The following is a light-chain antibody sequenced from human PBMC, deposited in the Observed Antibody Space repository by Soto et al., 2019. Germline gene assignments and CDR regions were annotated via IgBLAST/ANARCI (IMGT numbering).Light chain of an antibody. CDR3: QQYGSSPPYT. CDR2: AAS. CDR1: QSVSSSY. J-gene: IGKJ2*01. Sequence: EIVLTQSSGTLSLSPGERATLSCRASQSVSSSYLAWYQQKPGQAPRLLIYAASSRATGIQDRFSGSGSGTDFTLTISRLEPEDFAVYYCQQYGSSPPYTFGQGTKLEIK. V-gene: IGKV3-20*01.